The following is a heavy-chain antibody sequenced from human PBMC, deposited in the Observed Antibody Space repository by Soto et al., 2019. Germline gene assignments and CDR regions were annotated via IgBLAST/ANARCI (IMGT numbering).Heavy chain of an antibody. V-gene: IGHV1-2*02. CDR2: INPNSGGT. Sequence: QVQLVQSGAEVKKPGASVKVSCKASGYTFTGNYMHWVRQAPGQGLEWMGWINPNSGGTNYAQSFQGRVSVTRDTSISTAYMELSRRRSDDTAVYYCARDGDSSSPFDIWGQGTMVTVSS. J-gene: IGHJ3*02. CDR3: ARDGDSSSPFDI. CDR1: GYTFTGNY. D-gene: IGHD6-6*01.